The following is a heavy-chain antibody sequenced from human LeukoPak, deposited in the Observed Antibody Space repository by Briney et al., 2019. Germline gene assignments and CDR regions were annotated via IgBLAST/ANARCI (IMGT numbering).Heavy chain of an antibody. Sequence: PGGSLRLSCVASGFSVSSKYMSWVRQAPGKGLEWVSVLFSGGSTHYVDSVRGRFTISRDESKNTLFLQMNSLRVEDTAVYYCVRSTLGAFDLWGQGTMVTVSS. CDR1: GFSVSSKY. CDR2: LFSGGST. V-gene: IGHV3-66*02. J-gene: IGHJ3*01. CDR3: VRSTLGAFDL. D-gene: IGHD1-1*01.